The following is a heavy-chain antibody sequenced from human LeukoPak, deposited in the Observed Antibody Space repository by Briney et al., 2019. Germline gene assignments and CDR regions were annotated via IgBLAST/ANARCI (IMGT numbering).Heavy chain of an antibody. J-gene: IGHJ4*02. CDR2: ISYDGGNQ. D-gene: IGHD1-26*01. V-gene: IGHV3-30-3*01. Sequence: QPGRSQRLSCEGAGFAFSSYAMNWVRQAPGKGLEWVALISYDGGNQYYADSVKGRFTISRDNSKSTLYLQLNSVRPEDSAVYYCARDRVGESYRGHFDYWGQGALVTVSS. CDR1: GFAFSSYA. CDR3: ARDRVGESYRGHFDY.